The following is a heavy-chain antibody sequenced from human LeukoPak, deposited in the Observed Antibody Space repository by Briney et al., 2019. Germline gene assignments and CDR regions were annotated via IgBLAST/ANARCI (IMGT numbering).Heavy chain of an antibody. CDR2: IYPGDSDT. CDR3: ARGGYSSLDYYYYMDV. Sequence: GASLKISCKGSGSRFTSYWIGWVRQMPGKGLEWMGIIYPGDSDTRYSPSFQGQVTISADKSISTAYLQWSSLKASDTAMYYCARGGYSSLDYYYYMDVWGKGTTVTVSS. D-gene: IGHD5-18*01. J-gene: IGHJ6*03. V-gene: IGHV5-51*01. CDR1: GSRFTSYW.